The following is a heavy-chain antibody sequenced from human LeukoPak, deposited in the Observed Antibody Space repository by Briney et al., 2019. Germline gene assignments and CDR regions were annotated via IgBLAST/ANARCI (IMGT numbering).Heavy chain of an antibody. D-gene: IGHD6-19*01. Sequence: GGSLRLSCAASGFTFSSYAMSWVRQAPGKGLEWVSAISGSGGSTYYADSVKGRFTISRDNSKNTLYLQMNSLRAEDTAVYYCAKVSGVQSSGWYNFDYWGQGTLVTVSS. V-gene: IGHV3-23*01. CDR1: GFTFSSYA. J-gene: IGHJ4*02. CDR2: ISGSGGST. CDR3: AKVSGVQSSGWYNFDY.